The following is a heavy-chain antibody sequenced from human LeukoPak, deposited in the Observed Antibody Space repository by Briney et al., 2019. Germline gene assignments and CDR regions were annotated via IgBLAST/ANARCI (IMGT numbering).Heavy chain of an antibody. Sequence: SETLSLTCAVSGGSISSYYWSWIRQPPGKGLEWIGSIYHSGNTYYNPSLKSRVTISVDTSKNQFSLKLSSVTAADTAIYYCARVRLRNTSGGLSWFDPWGQGTLVTVSS. J-gene: IGHJ5*02. D-gene: IGHD1/OR15-1a*01. CDR3: ARVRLRNTSGGLSWFDP. CDR2: IYHSGNT. V-gene: IGHV4-38-2*01. CDR1: GGSISSYY.